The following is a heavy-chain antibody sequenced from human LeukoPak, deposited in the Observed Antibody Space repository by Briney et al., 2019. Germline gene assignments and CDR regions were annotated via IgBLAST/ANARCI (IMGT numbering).Heavy chain of an antibody. J-gene: IGHJ4*02. Sequence: GGSLRLSCAASKFTFSSYAMSWVRQAPGKGLEWVSAISGSGISTYYADSVKGRFTISRDNSKNTLYLQMNSLRAEHTAVYYCAKDPQYYYDSSSCYFDYWGQGTLVTVSS. CDR1: KFTFSSYA. D-gene: IGHD3-22*01. CDR2: ISGSGIST. CDR3: AKDPQYYYDSSSCYFDY. V-gene: IGHV3-23*01.